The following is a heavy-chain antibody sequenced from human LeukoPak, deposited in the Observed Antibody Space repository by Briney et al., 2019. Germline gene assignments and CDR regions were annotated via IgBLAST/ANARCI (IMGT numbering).Heavy chain of an antibody. CDR2: ISSSSSTI. CDR1: GFTFSSYS. D-gene: IGHD4-17*01. CDR3: ARGKNGDYGPFDY. J-gene: IGHJ4*02. Sequence: GGSLRLSCTASGFTFSSYSMNWVRQAPGKGLEWVSYISSSSSTIYYADSVKGRFTISRDNAKNSLYLQMNSLRAEDTAVYYCARGKNGDYGPFDYWGQGTLVTVSS. V-gene: IGHV3-48*01.